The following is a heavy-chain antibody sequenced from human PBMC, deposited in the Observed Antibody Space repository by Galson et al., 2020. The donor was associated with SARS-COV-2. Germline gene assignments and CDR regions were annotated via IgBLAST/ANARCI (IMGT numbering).Heavy chain of an antibody. CDR1: GYTLTGYY. CDR3: ARGTGTTDYYYYCMDV. Sequence: ASVKVSCKASGYTLTGYYMHWVRQAPGQGLEWMGWHNPNSGGTNYAQKFQGRVTMTRDTSISTAYMELSRLRSDDTAVYYCARGTGTTDYYYYCMDVWGQGTTVTVSS. V-gene: IGHV1-2*02. CDR2: HNPNSGGT. J-gene: IGHJ6*02. D-gene: IGHD1-1*01.